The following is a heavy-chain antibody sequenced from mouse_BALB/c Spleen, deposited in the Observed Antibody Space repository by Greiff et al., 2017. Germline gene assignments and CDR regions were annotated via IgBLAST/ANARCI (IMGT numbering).Heavy chain of an antibody. CDR3: NACGSSYGDFDV. V-gene: IGHV14-4*02. CDR2: IDPENGDT. Sequence: VQLQQSGAELVRSGASVKLSCTASGFNIKDYYMHWVKQRPEQGLEWIGWIDPENGDTEYAPKFQGKATMTADTSSNTAYLQLSSLTSEDTAVYYCNACGSSYGDFDVWGEGTTVTVSA. CDR1: GFNIKDYY. D-gene: IGHD1-1*01. J-gene: IGHJ1*01.